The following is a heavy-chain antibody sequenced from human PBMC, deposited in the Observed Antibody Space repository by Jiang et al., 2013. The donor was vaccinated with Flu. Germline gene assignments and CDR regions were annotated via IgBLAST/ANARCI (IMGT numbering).Heavy chain of an antibody. Sequence: SGAEVKKPGASVKVSCKTSSSIFSNHGINWVRQAPGQGLEWMGWINANNGNKNYGQKVQGRVTMTTDTSTSTVYMELRSLRFEDTAVYYCARARSIGAFFDYWGRGTLVTVSS. CDR1: SSIFSNHG. CDR2: INANNGNK. D-gene: IGHD6-6*01. J-gene: IGHJ4*02. CDR3: ARARSIGAFFDY. V-gene: IGHV1-18*01.